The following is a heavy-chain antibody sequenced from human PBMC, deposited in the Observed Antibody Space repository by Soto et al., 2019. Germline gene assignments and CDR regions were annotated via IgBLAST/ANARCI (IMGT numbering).Heavy chain of an antibody. CDR2: IYYSGST. CDR1: GVSISSWY. J-gene: IGHJ4*02. Sequence: PSETLSLTCTVSGVSISSWYWSWIRQPPGKGLEWIGYIYYSGSTNYNPSLKSRVTISVDTSKNQFSLKLSSVTAADTAVYYCARRYGSAIVYWGQGTLVTVSS. CDR3: ARRYGSAIVY. V-gene: IGHV4-59*08. D-gene: IGHD1-26*01.